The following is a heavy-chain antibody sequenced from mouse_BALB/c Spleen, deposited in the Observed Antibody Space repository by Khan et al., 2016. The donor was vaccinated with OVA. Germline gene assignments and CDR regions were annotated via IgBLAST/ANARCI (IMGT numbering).Heavy chain of an antibody. CDR3: AGSAAYWFVDV. V-gene: IGHV9-3-1*01. CDR2: INTYTGEP. J-gene: IGHJ1*01. CDR1: GYTFTNYG. Sequence: QIQLVQSGPELKKPGETVKISCKASGYTFTNYGMNWVKQAPGKGLKWMGWINTYTGEPTYADDFKGRFAFSLETSANTAYLQINNLKNEDTAADVCAGSAAYWFVDVWGAGTTVTVSA.